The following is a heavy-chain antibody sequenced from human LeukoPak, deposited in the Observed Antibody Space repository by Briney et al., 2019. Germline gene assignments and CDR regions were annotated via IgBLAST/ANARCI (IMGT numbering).Heavy chain of an antibody. J-gene: IGHJ4*02. CDR1: GYTFTSYG. Sequence: ASVKVSCKASGYTFTSYGISWVRQAPGQGLEWMGWISAYNGNTDYAQKLQGRVTMTTDTSTSTAYMELRSLRSDDTAVYYCARSVEGVYYDFWSGLIDCWGQGTLVTVSS. CDR3: ARSVEGVYYDFWSGLIDC. D-gene: IGHD3-3*01. CDR2: ISAYNGNT. V-gene: IGHV1-18*01.